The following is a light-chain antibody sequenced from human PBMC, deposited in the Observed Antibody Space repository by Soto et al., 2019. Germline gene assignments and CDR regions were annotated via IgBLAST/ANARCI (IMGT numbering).Light chain of an antibody. V-gene: IGKV2-24*01. CDR3: MQASQLRT. CDR2: KVS. J-gene: IGKJ2*01. Sequence: DIVLTQPPLSLPVTLGQPASISGRPIQSLVHIDGYSYLSWLQQRPGQPLRLLIYKVSNRVSGVPDRFSGSGAGTDFTLKISRVEAEDVGVYYCMQASQLRTFGQGTQLE. CDR1: QSLVHIDGYSY.